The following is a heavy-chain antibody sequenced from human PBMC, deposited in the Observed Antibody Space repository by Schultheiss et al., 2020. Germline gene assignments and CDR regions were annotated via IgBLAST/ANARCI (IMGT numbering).Heavy chain of an antibody. Sequence: SETLSLTCTVSGGSISSGAYYWGWIRHPSGKGLEWIGSIYYSGNTYYNPSLKSRVTISADTSRNQLSLRLTSVTAADTAVYYCARHWGGAVAGTYYFDYWGQGTLVNVSS. CDR1: GGSISSGAYY. V-gene: IGHV4-39*01. D-gene: IGHD6-19*01. CDR3: ARHWGGAVAGTYYFDY. J-gene: IGHJ4*02. CDR2: IYYSGNT.